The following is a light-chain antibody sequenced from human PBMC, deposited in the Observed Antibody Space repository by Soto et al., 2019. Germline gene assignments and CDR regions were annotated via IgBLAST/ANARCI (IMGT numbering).Light chain of an antibody. CDR3: QQYNNWPPTT. CDR1: QSVSSS. Sequence: EIVMTQSPATLSVSPGERATLSCRASQSVSSSLAWYQQKPGQAPRLLIYGASTRATGIPARFSGSGSGTEFTLTISSLQSEDFAVYYCQQYNNWPPTTFGPGTKVDIK. J-gene: IGKJ3*01. CDR2: GAS. V-gene: IGKV3-15*01.